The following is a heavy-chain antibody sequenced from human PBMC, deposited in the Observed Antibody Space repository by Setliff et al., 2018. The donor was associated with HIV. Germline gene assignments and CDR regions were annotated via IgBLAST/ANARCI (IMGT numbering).Heavy chain of an antibody. CDR3: AADYYDSSGFYVWLGL. V-gene: IGHV1-24*01. CDR1: GYTLIELS. D-gene: IGHD3-22*01. Sequence: ASVKVSCKVSGYTLIELSIHWVRQAPGKGLEWLGGFDPEERDTNYAQKFQGRFTMTEDTSTDTAYMELSRLRSEDTAVYFCAADYYDSSGFYVWLGLWGQGTLVTVSS. CDR2: FDPEERDT. J-gene: IGHJ4*02.